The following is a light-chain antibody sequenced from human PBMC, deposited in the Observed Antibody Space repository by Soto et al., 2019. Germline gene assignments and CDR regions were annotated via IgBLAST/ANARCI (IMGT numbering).Light chain of an antibody. CDR1: DSDIIEYDS. J-gene: IGLJ1*01. V-gene: IGLV2-14*03. CDR3: VAYRPPGSYV. CDR2: DVT. Sequence: QSVLTQPASVSGPLGQTITISCTKTDSDIIEYDSVSWYQHRPGEAPELKIFDVTYRPSVVSDRFSGSQSGNTASLTIFGLQAEDEADYYCVAYRPPGSYVFGPGT.